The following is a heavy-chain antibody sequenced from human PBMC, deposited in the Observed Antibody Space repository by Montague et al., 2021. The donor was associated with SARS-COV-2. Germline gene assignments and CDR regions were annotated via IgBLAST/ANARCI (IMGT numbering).Heavy chain of an antibody. D-gene: IGHD3-10*01. Sequence: SETLSLTCTVSGGSVSSSSYYWGWIRQPPGKGLEWIGSMYYSGSTYYNPSLKSRVTISLDTSNNHFSLKVTSVTAADTAVYYCARAPYYGPGKPYQFDYWGRGTLVTVSS. CDR2: MYYSGST. V-gene: IGHV4-39*02. CDR1: GGSVSSSSYY. J-gene: IGHJ4*02. CDR3: ARAPYYGPGKPYQFDY.